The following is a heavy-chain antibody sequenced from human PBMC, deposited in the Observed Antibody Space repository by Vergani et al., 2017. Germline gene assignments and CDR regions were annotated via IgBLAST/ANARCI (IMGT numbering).Heavy chain of an antibody. Sequence: QVQLQESGPGLVKPSETLSLTCAVSGYSISSGYYWGWIRQPPGKGLEWIGSIYHSGSTYYNPSLKSRVTISVDTSKNQFSLKLSSVTAADPAVYYCARQVAAAGIRTGWFDPWGQGTLVTVSS. V-gene: IGHV4-38-2*01. J-gene: IGHJ5*02. CDR3: ARQVAAAGIRTGWFDP. CDR2: IYHSGST. CDR1: GYSISSGYY. D-gene: IGHD6-13*01.